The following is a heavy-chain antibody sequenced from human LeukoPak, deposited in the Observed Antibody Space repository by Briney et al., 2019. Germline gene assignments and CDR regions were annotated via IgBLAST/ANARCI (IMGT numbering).Heavy chain of an antibody. CDR1: GYTFSSYG. CDR3: ASESGSYHISIYYMDL. J-gene: IGHJ6*03. D-gene: IGHD1-26*01. CDR2: ISAYNGNT. V-gene: IGHV1-18*01. Sequence: ASVKVSCKSSGYTFSSYGISGVRQAPGQGLEWMGWISAYNGNTNYAQNLQGRVTITTDTSTSTAYMQLRSLRSDDPAVYYCASESGSYHISIYYMDLWGKATTVTVSS.